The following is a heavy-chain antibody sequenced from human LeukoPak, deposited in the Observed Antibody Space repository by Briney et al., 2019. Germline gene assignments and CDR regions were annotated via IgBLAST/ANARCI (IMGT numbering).Heavy chain of an antibody. J-gene: IGHJ4*02. CDR1: GYTFTNYG. CDR2: ISGYNGNT. V-gene: IGHV1-18*01. D-gene: IGHD3-10*02. CDR3: ARVFGNYGFFFDS. Sequence: ASVKVSCKASGYTFTNYGISWVRQAPGQGLEWMGWISGYNGNTNYAQKFQGRVTMTTDTSTTTAYMELRSLRSDDTAVYYCARVFGNYGFFFDSWGQGTLVTVSS.